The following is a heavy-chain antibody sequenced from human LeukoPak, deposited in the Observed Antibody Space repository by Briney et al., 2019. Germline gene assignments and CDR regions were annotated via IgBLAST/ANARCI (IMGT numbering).Heavy chain of an antibody. Sequence: GGSLRLSCAASGFTFSSYWTSWVRQAPGKGLEWVANIKQDGSEKYYVDSVKGRFTISRDNAKNSLYLQMNSLRAEDTAVYYCARERGSKCFDYWGQGTLVTVSS. CDR2: IKQDGSEK. CDR1: GFTFSSYW. V-gene: IGHV3-7*01. J-gene: IGHJ4*02. CDR3: ARERGSKCFDY. D-gene: IGHD3-10*01.